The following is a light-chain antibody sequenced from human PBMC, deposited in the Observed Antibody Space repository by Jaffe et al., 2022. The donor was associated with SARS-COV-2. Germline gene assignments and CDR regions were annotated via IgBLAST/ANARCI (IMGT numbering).Light chain of an antibody. J-gene: IGKJ1*01. CDR3: MEALQTPKT. Sequence: DIVMTQSPLSLPVTPGEPASISCRSSQSLLYSNGYNYLDWYLQKPGQSPQLLIYWGSHRASGVPDRFSGSGSGTDFTLKISRVEAEDVGVYYCMEALQTPKTFGQGTKVEIK. V-gene: IGKV2-28*01. CDR2: WGS. CDR1: QSLLYSNGYNY.